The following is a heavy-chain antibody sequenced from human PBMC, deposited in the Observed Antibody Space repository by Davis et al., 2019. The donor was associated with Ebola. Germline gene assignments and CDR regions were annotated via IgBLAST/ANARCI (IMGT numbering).Heavy chain of an antibody. CDR3: AADPRYSHGLYYYYHGMDF. CDR2: IVVGSGNT. J-gene: IGHJ6*04. CDR1: VFTFISSA. V-gene: IGHV1-58*02. D-gene: IGHD5-18*01. Sequence: SVTVSCKASVFTFISSAMQWVRQPRRQRLEWIGWIVVGSGNTNYAQKFQERVTITRDMSTSTAYMELNSLRSEDTAVYYCAADPRYSHGLYYYYHGMDFWGKGNTVTVSS.